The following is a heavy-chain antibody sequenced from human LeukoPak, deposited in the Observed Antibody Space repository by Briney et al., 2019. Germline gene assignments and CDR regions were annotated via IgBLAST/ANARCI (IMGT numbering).Heavy chain of an antibody. CDR3: ARTSVAGAGDY. Sequence: PSETLSLTCTVSGGSISSSSYYWGWIRQPPGKGLEWIGYIYYSGSTNYSPSLKSRVTISVDTSKNQFSLRLSSVTAADTAVYYCARTSVAGAGDYWGQGTLVTVSS. CDR2: IYYSGST. CDR1: GGSISSSSYY. D-gene: IGHD6-19*01. J-gene: IGHJ4*02. V-gene: IGHV4-61*05.